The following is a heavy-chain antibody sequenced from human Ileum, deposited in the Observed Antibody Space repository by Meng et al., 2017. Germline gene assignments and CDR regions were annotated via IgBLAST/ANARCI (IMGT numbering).Heavy chain of an antibody. CDR3: ARYGGSTVSKNWFDF. V-gene: IGHV5-51*01. J-gene: IGHJ5*01. CDR2: IYPDDSNT. CDR1: GYAFFGYW. Sequence: GGSLRLSCKGSGYAFFGYWIVWVRQMPGKGLEWMGMIYPDDSNTRYSPSVQGQVTFSADTSINTAFLQWSSLKASDSAIYYCARYGGSTVSKNWFDFWGQGTLVTVSS. D-gene: IGHD4-23*01.